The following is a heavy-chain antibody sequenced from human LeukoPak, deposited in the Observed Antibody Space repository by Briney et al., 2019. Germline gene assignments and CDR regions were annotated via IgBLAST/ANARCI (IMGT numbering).Heavy chain of an antibody. J-gene: IGHJ4*02. V-gene: IGHV4-4*02. Sequence: SGTLSLTCAVSGGSISSSNWWSWVRQPPGKGLEWIGEIYHSGSTNYNPSLKSRVTISVDKSKNQFSLKLSSVTAADTAVYYCARVTPFITMVRGVTPDYFDYWGRGTLVTVSS. CDR3: ARVTPFITMVRGVTPDYFDY. CDR2: IYHSGST. D-gene: IGHD3-10*01. CDR1: GGSISSSNW.